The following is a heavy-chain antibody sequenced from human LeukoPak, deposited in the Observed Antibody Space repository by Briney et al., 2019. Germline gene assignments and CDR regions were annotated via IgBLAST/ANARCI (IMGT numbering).Heavy chain of an antibody. D-gene: IGHD2-2*01. CDR2: IKQDGSEK. Sequence: PGGSLRLSCAASGFTFSSYSMNWVRQAPGKGLEWVANIKQDGSEKYYVDSVKGRFTISRDNAKNSLYLQMNSLRAEDTAVYYCAREVIVVVPAAHYYYYGMGVWGQGTTVTVSS. CDR1: GFTFSSYS. J-gene: IGHJ6*02. CDR3: AREVIVVVPAAHYYYYGMGV. V-gene: IGHV3-7*01.